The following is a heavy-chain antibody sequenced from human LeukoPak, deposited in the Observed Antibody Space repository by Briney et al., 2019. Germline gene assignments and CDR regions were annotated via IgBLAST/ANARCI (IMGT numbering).Heavy chain of an antibody. CDR1: GFTFTSYS. Sequence: PGGSLRLSCAASGFTFTSYSMNWVRQAPGKGLEWVSTISGGGGSTYYADSVKGRFTISRDNAKNSLYLQMNSLRDEDTAVYYCARDGMGETIPNDYWGQGTLVTVSS. J-gene: IGHJ4*02. CDR2: ISGGGGST. V-gene: IGHV3-48*02. CDR3: ARDGMGETIPNDY. D-gene: IGHD3-3*01.